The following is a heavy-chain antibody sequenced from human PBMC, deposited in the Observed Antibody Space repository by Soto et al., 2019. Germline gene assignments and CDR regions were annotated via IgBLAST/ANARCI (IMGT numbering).Heavy chain of an antibody. CDR3: ARLDGDCSGGSCPIYYFDY. D-gene: IGHD2-15*01. CDR1: GYSFTSYW. J-gene: IGHJ4*02. CDR2: IYPGDSDT. Sequence: GESLKISCKGSGYSFTSYWIGWVRQMPGKGLEWMGIIYPGDSDTRYSPSFQGQVTISADKSISTAYLQWSSLKASDTAMYYCARLDGDCSGGSCPIYYFDYWGQGTLVTVSS. V-gene: IGHV5-51*01.